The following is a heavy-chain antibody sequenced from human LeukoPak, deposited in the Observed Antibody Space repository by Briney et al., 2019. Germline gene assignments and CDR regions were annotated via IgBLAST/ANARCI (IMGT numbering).Heavy chain of an antibody. J-gene: IGHJ4*02. D-gene: IGHD3-3*01. V-gene: IGHV3-21*01. CDR3: ARAGGLYYDFWSGYYTD. CDR1: GFTFSSYS. CDR2: ISSSSSYI. Sequence: GGSLRLSCAASGFTFSSYSMNWVRQAPGKGLEWVSSISSSSSYIYYADSVKGRSTISRDNAKNSLYLQMNSLRAEDTAVYYCARAGGLYYDFWSGYYTDWGQGTLVTVSP.